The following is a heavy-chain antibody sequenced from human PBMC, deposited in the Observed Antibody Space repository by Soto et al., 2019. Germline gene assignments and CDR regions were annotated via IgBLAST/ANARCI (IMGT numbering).Heavy chain of an antibody. Sequence: QLQLQESGPGLVKPSETLSLTCIVSGGSISRSNYNWGWIRQPPGKGLEWIWRTFYSGNAYYTPSLQRRVIISADTSRNHFSLNLTSVTAADTAVYYCARNAYQLPNFSYYYGMDVWGQGTTVTVSS. CDR2: TFYSGNA. J-gene: IGHJ6*02. V-gene: IGHV4-39*01. CDR3: ARNAYQLPNFSYYYGMDV. D-gene: IGHD2-2*01. CDR1: GGSISRSNYN.